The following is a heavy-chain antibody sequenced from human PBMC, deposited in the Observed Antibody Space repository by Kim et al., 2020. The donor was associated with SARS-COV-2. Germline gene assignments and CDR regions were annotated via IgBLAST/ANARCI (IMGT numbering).Heavy chain of an antibody. J-gene: IGHJ4*02. D-gene: IGHD6-13*01. V-gene: IGHV4-39*01. CDR2: RT. Sequence: RTYYNPSLKSGVTISVDTSKNQFSLKLSSVTAADTAVYYCARRGAAADYWGQGTLVTVSS. CDR3: ARRGAAADY.